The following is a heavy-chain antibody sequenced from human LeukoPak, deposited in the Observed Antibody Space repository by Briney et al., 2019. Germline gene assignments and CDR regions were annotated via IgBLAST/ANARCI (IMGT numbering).Heavy chain of an antibody. D-gene: IGHD2-2*02. Sequence: ASLNVSLKASEYTFARHYMHWVRQVPGRGLDWMGIINPSGSSTSYPQQFRGRVTMTADTSTSTAYMERRSLRSDATAVYYLARDGNIVVVPAAIQDYYASGMDVWGQGTTVTASS. V-gene: IGHV1-46*01. CDR1: EYTFARHY. CDR3: ARDGNIVVVPAAIQDYYASGMDV. CDR2: INPSGSST. J-gene: IGHJ6*02.